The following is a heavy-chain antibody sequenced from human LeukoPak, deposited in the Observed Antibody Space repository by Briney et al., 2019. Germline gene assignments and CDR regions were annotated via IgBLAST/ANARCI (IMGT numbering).Heavy chain of an antibody. J-gene: IGHJ4*02. V-gene: IGHV3-20*04. CDR2: ISWNGGST. D-gene: IGHD5-12*01. Sequence: PGGSLRLFCATSGFTFRNYGMGWVRQPPGKGLECVSAISWNGGSTYYADSVKGRFTIYRGSASNSLYLQMDSVQPDDTAFYYCARDFERGHDERYYFDYWGQGALVTVSS. CDR3: ARDFERGHDERYYFDY. CDR1: GFTFRNYG.